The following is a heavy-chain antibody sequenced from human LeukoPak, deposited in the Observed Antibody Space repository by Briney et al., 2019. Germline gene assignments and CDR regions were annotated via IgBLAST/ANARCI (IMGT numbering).Heavy chain of an antibody. CDR3: AKRGVVIRVILVGFHKEAYYFDS. CDR1: GFTITNAW. D-gene: IGHD3-22*01. J-gene: IGHJ4*02. Sequence: GGSLRLSCAASGFTITNAWMSWVRQAPGKGLEWVAGISGSGGATNYADSVKGQFTISRDHPKNTLYLQMNSLRVEDTAVYFCAKRGVVIRVILVGFHKEAYYFDSWGQGALVTVSS. CDR2: ISGSGGAT. V-gene: IGHV3-23*01.